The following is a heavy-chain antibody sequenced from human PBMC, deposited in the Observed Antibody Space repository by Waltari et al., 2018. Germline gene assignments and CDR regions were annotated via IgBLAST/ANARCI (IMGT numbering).Heavy chain of an antibody. J-gene: IGHJ4*02. CDR3: ARGARANSGWPYCDS. Sequence: QVQLQESGPRLMKPSATLSLTCTVSGGSLSTYHWNWIRPPPGKGREWIGFIYSSGTTNYSPSHKRRVTISLDTAMNQFSLNLNSVTAADTAIYDCARGARANSGWPYCDSWGQGTLVTVSS. CDR2: IYSSGTT. CDR1: GGSLSTYH. V-gene: IGHV4-59*01. D-gene: IGHD6-19*01.